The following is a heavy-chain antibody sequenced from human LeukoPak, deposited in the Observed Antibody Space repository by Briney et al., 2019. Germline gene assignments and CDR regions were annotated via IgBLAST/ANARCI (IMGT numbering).Heavy chain of an antibody. V-gene: IGHV3-21*04. D-gene: IGHD3-10*01. J-gene: IGHJ4*02. CDR1: GFTFSSYS. CDR3: ARDRGDSFTYFDY. CDR2: ISSSSSYI. Sequence: GGSLRLSCAASGFTFSSYSMNWVRQAPGKGLEWVSSISSSSSYIYYADSVKGRFTISRDNAKNSLYLQMNSLRAEDTALYHCARDRGDSFTYFDYWGQGTLVTVSS.